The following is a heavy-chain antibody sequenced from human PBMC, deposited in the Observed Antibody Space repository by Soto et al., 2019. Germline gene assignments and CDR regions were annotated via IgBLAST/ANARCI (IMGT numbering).Heavy chain of an antibody. Sequence: QVQLQESGPGLVKPSETLSLTCTVSGGSISSYYWSWIRQPPGKGLEWIGYIYYSGSTNYNPSLKSRVTISVDTSKNQFSLKLSSVTAADTAVYYCARSASIAARPQWFDPWGQGTLVTVSS. D-gene: IGHD6-6*01. J-gene: IGHJ5*02. CDR1: GGSISSYY. V-gene: IGHV4-59*08. CDR2: IYYSGST. CDR3: ARSASIAARPQWFDP.